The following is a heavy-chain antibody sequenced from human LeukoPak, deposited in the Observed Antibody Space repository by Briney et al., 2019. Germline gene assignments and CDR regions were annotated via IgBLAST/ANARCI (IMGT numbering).Heavy chain of an antibody. CDR2: IYYSGST. CDR3: ARGLAGGWYPSYFDY. J-gene: IGHJ4*02. D-gene: IGHD6-19*01. V-gene: IGHV4-59*01. Sequence: SETLSLTCAVYGGSFSGYYWSWIRQPPGKGLEWIGYIYYSGSTNYNPSLKSRVTISVDTSKNQFSLKLSSVTAADTAVYYCARGLAGGWYPSYFDYWGQGTLVTVSS. CDR1: GGSFSGYY.